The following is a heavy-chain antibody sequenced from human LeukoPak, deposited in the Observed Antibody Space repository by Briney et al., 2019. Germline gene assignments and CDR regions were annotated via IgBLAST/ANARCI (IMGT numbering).Heavy chain of an antibody. V-gene: IGHV3-23*01. D-gene: IGHD3-10*01. CDR1: GFTFSSYA. CDR2: ISCCGGST. Sequence: GGSLTLSCAASGFTFSSYAMSGLRQAPGKGLEWLSAISCCGGSTYYADSVKGRFTISRDNSKDTLYLQMNSLRDEDTAVYYCAKDLSGVGEFLSDYWGQGTLVTVSS. CDR3: AKDLSGVGEFLSDY. J-gene: IGHJ4*02.